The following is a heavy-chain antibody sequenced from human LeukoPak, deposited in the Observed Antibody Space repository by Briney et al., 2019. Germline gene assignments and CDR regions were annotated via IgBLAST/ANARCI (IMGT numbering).Heavy chain of an antibody. Sequence: GESLKISCKGSGYSFTSYWIGWVRQMPGKGLEWMGTIYPGDSDTRYSPSFQGQVTISADKSISTAYLQWSSLKASDTAMYYCARGSDYCSGGSCYFDYWGQGTLVTVSS. CDR3: ARGSDYCSGGSCYFDY. V-gene: IGHV5-51*01. CDR2: IYPGDSDT. J-gene: IGHJ4*02. D-gene: IGHD2-15*01. CDR1: GYSFTSYW.